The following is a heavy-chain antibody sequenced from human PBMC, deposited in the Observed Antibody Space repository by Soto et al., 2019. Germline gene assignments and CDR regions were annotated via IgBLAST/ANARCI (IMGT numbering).Heavy chain of an antibody. CDR1: GFTFGASA. CDR2: IGSRGESYAT. V-gene: IGHV3-73*01. Sequence: PGGSLRLSCAASGFTFGASALQWVRQASGKGLEWLGRIGSRGESYATTYDVSVKGRFTISRDDSKKTAYLQMNSLESEDTAVYYCAKGRGYCSSTSCYVGSDYWGQGTLVTVSS. CDR3: AKGRGYCSSTSCYVGSDY. J-gene: IGHJ4*02. D-gene: IGHD2-2*01.